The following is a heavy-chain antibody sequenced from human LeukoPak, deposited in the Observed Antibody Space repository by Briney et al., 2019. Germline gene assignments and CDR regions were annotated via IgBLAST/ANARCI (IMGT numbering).Heavy chain of an antibody. D-gene: IGHD5-12*01. CDR1: GDSISSYY. Sequence: PETLSLTCTVSGDSISSYYWTWIRQPPGKGLEWIAYISYSGITNYNPSLKNRVTISLDTSKNQFSLRLSSVTTAHTAVYYCAREGGYSGYLDYWGQGTLVTVSS. V-gene: IGHV4-59*01. J-gene: IGHJ4*02. CDR2: ISYSGIT. CDR3: AREGGYSGYLDY.